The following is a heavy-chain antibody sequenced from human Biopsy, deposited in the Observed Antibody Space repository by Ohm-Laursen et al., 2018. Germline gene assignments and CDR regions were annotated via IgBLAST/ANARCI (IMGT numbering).Heavy chain of an antibody. J-gene: IGHJ3*01. V-gene: IGHV4-4*07. CDR3: ASVVLGPTNDAFDL. Sequence: SDTLSLTCDVPGGDINNYYWSWIRQPAGKGLEWIGRIYPGGSTNYNPSLKSRVTMSVDMSKKQLSLRLRSVTAADTAMYYCASVVLGPTNDAFDLWGQGTMVVVSS. CDR1: GGDINNYY. CDR2: IYPGGST. D-gene: IGHD3-22*01.